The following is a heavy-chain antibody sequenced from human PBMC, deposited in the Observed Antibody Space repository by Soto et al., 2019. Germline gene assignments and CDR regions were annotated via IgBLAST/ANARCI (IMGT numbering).Heavy chain of an antibody. V-gene: IGHV4-31*03. CDR3: ARDRGSYGMDV. CDR1: GDSVSGGYY. CDR2: VSPIGTP. Sequence: QVQLQESGPGLVKPSQTLSLTCTVSGDSVSGGYYWSWVRRRPRKGLEWIGYVSPIGTPYYSPSLNSRVSISRDTSKNQLSLEVRSVTAADTAVYYCARDRGSYGMDVWGQGTTVTVSS. J-gene: IGHJ6*02.